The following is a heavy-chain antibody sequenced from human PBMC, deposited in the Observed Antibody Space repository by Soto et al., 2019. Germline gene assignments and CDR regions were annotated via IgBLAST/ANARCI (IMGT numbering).Heavy chain of an antibody. CDR1: GYTFTTYY. V-gene: IGHV1-46*01. CDR3: AMSTTWYWAYFDF. Sequence: QVQLVQSGAEVQMPGASVKVSCKASGYTFTTYYMHWVRQAPGQGLEWVGIINPRDGSTSYAQNFRGRVTMTGDTSTSTVYMELSSLRSEDTAVYYCAMSTTWYWAYFDFWGQGTLVTVSS. CDR2: INPRDGST. D-gene: IGHD6-13*01. J-gene: IGHJ4*02.